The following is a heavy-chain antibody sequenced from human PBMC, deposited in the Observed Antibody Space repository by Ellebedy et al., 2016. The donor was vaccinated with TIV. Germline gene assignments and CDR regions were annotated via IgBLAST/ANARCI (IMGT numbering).Heavy chain of an antibody. J-gene: IGHJ3*01. CDR2: INQDGSDK. D-gene: IGHD4-11*01. CDR3: ARQFTAYSYGFGL. V-gene: IGHV3-7*01. CDR1: GFTFNLYW. Sequence: GESLKISXEASGFTFNLYWMTWVRLAPGKGLDWVANINQDGSDKYYVDSVKGRFTISRGNTKNSLYLQMNSLRTEDTAVYYCARQFTAYSYGFGLWGRGTMVTVSS.